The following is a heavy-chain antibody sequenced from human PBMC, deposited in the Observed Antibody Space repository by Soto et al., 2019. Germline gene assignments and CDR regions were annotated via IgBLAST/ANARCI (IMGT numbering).Heavy chain of an antibody. V-gene: IGHV3-15*01. D-gene: IGHD3-16*01. CDR3: TTDHPPVRGRYFDY. CDR1: GFTFSNAW. Sequence: EVQLVESGGGLVKPGGSLRLSCAASGFTFSNAWMSWVRQAPGKGLEWVGRIKSKTDGGTTDYAAPVKGRFTISRDDSKNTLYVQMNSLKTEDTAVYYCTTDHPPVRGRYFDYWGQGTLVTVSS. CDR2: IKSKTDGGTT. J-gene: IGHJ4*02.